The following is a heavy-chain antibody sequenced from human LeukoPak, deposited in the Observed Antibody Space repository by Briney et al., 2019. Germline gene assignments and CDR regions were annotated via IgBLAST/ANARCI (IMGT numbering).Heavy chain of an antibody. Sequence: PSETLSLTCAVYGESFSGYYWNWIRQPPGKGLEWIGEINHSGSTNYNPSLKSRVTISVDTSKNQFSLKPSPVTAADTAVYYCARGGTGKANWFDPWGQGTLVTVSS. V-gene: IGHV4-34*01. J-gene: IGHJ5*02. CDR1: GESFSGYY. CDR2: INHSGST. D-gene: IGHD1-1*01. CDR3: ARGGTGKANWFDP.